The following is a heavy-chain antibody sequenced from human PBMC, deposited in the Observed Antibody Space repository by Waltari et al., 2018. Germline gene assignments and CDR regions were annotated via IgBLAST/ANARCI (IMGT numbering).Heavy chain of an antibody. Sequence: QVQLVQSGAEVKKPGSSVKVSCTASGGSFRRYSINWVRQVHGQGLEWMGGIIPTLGIADYAPKFQDRVTISADEFTRTAYMEVRSLLPEDTAVYYCARDGDYGGNAPSDYWGQGTLVTVSS. CDR3: ARDGDYGGNAPSDY. D-gene: IGHD2-15*01. CDR2: IIPTLGIA. CDR1: GGSFRRYS. V-gene: IGHV1-69*16. J-gene: IGHJ4*02.